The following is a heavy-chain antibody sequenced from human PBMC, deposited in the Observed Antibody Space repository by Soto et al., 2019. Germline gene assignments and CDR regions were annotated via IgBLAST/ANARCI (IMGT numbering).Heavy chain of an antibody. CDR1: GGTFSSYA. Sequence: QVQLVQSGAEVKKPGSSVKVSCKASGGTFSSYAISWVRQAPGQGLEWMGGIIPIFGTANYAQKFQGRVTITADESTSTAYMELSSLRSEDTAVYYCASDDSGDYVAGYYYYYGMDVWGQGTTVTVSS. CDR3: ASDDSGDYVAGYYYYYGMDV. CDR2: IIPIFGTA. D-gene: IGHD4-17*01. V-gene: IGHV1-69*01. J-gene: IGHJ6*02.